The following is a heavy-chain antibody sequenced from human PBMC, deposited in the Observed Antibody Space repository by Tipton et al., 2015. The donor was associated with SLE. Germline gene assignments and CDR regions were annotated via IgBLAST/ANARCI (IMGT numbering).Heavy chain of an antibody. Sequence: LRLSCAASGFTFSSYEMNWVRQAPGKGLEWIGEINHSGSTNYNPSLKSRVTISVDTSKNQFSLKLSSVTAADTAVYYCARRRIAAAGLWAFDIWGQGTMVTVSS. D-gene: IGHD6-13*01. CDR1: GFTFSSYE. V-gene: IGHV4-34*01. CDR2: INHSGST. CDR3: ARRRIAAAGLWAFDI. J-gene: IGHJ3*02.